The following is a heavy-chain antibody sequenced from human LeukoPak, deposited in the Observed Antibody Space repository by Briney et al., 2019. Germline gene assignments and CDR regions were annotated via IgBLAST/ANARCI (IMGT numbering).Heavy chain of an antibody. D-gene: IGHD1-14*01. Sequence: SETLSLTCTDSGGSLSSYFWSWSPHPPGKRLQWIGYIYYSGSTIYNPSPTSRVTISVDTSKNQFSLKLSSVTAADTAVYYCARASEDYYYYYMDVWGKGTTVTISS. CDR1: GGSLSSYF. CDR2: IYYSGST. CDR3: ARASEDYYYYYMDV. J-gene: IGHJ6*03. V-gene: IGHV4-59*01.